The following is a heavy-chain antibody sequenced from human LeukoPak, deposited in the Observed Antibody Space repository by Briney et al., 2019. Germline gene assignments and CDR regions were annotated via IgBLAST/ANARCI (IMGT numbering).Heavy chain of an antibody. CDR3: ARRSFTTYYDFWSGYDDAFDI. V-gene: IGHV1-18*01. D-gene: IGHD3-3*01. CDR1: GYTFTSYG. CDR2: ISAYNGNT. J-gene: IGHJ3*02. Sequence: ASVKVSCKASGYTFTSYGISWVRQAPGQGLEWMGWISAYNGNTNYAQKLQGRVTMTTDTSTSTAYMELRSLRSDGTAVYYCARRSFTTYYDFWSGYDDAFDIWGQGTMVAVSS.